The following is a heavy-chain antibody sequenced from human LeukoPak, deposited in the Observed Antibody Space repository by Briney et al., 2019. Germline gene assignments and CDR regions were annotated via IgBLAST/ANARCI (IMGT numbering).Heavy chain of an antibody. V-gene: IGHV3-21*01. J-gene: IGHJ4*02. CDR3: ARHDSSSWKYYFDY. D-gene: IGHD6-13*01. CDR2: ISSSSSYI. CDR1: GFTFSSYS. Sequence: PGGSLRLSCAASGFTFSSYSMNWVRQAPGKGLEWVSSISSSSSYIYYADSVKGRFTISRDNAKNSLYLQMNSLRAEDTAVYYCARHDSSSWKYYFDYWGQGTLVTVSS.